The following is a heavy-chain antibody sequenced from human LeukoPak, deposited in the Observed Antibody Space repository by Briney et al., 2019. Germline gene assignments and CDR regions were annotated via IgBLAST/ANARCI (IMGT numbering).Heavy chain of an antibody. CDR3: ARDVGSYYALDY. CDR1: GYTFTSYA. V-gene: IGHV1-3*01. Sequence: ASVKVSCKASGYTFTSYAIHWVRQAPGQRLEWMGWISAGNGNTKYSQNFQGRVTFISNTSATTAFMELSSLRPEDAAVYYCARDVGSYYALDYWGQGTLVTVSS. D-gene: IGHD1-26*01. J-gene: IGHJ4*02. CDR2: ISAGNGNT.